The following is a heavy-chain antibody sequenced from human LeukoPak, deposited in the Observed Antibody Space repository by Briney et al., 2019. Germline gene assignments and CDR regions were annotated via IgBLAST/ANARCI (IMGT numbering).Heavy chain of an antibody. V-gene: IGHV4-4*07. CDR2: IYTSGST. CDR1: GGSISSYY. Sequence: NPSETLSLTCTVSGGSISSYYWSWIRQPAGKGLEWIGRIYTSGSTNYNPSLKSRVTMSVDTSKNQFSLKLSSVTAADTAVYYCARAYPPHDSSGYYFDYWGQGTLVTVSS. J-gene: IGHJ4*02. CDR3: ARAYPPHDSSGYYFDY. D-gene: IGHD3-22*01.